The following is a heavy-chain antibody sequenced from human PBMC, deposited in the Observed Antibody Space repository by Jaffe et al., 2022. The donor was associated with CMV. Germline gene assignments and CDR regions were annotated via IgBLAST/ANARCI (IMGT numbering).Heavy chain of an antibody. CDR3: TRVGCCTNGVWTSREAPEAMDV. CDR2: IRSKAYGGTT. V-gene: IGHV3-49*04. J-gene: IGHJ6*03. D-gene: IGHD2-8*01. Sequence: EVQLVESGGGLVQPGRSLRLSCTASGFTFGDYAMSWVRQAPGKGLEWVGFIRSKAYGGTTEYAASVKGRFTISRDDSKSIAYLQMNSLKTEDTAVYYCTRVGCCTNGVWTSREAPEAMDVWGKGTTVTVSS. CDR1: GFTFGDYA.